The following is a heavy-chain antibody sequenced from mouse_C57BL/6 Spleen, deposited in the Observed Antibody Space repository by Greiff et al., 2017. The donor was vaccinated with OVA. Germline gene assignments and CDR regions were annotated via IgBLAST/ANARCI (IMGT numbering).Heavy chain of an antibody. CDR3: AREATVWYYCDY. CDR1: GFTFSDYY. Sequence: EVQLVESEGGLVQPGSSMKLSCTASGFTFSDYYMAWVRQVPEKGLEWVANINYDGSSTYYLDSLKSRFIISRDNAKNILYLQMSSLKSEDTATYYSAREATVWYYCDYWGQGTTLTVSS. CDR2: INYDGSST. J-gene: IGHJ2*01. D-gene: IGHD1-1*01. V-gene: IGHV5-16*01.